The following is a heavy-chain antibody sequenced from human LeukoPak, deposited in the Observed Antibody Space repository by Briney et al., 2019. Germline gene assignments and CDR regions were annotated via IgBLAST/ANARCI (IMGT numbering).Heavy chain of an antibody. Sequence: GGSLRLSCAASGFTFSSYGMHWVRQAPGKGLEWVAVISYDGSNKYYADSVKGRFTISRDNSKNTLYLQMNSLRAEDTAVYYCAKDRIQLWSDDAFDIWGQGTMVTVSS. V-gene: IGHV3-30*18. CDR2: ISYDGSNK. D-gene: IGHD5-18*01. CDR1: GFTFSSYG. J-gene: IGHJ3*02. CDR3: AKDRIQLWSDDAFDI.